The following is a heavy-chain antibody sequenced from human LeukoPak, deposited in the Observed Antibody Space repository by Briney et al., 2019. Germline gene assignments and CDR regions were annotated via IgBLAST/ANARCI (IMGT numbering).Heavy chain of an antibody. CDR1: GFTFSSYG. D-gene: IGHD2-8*01. Sequence: GGTLRLSCAASGFTFSSYGMSWVRQAPGKGMEWVSAISGSGGSTYYADSVKGRFTISRDNSKNTLYLQMNSLRAEDTAVYYCARDGKEDIVLMVYASDFDYWGQGTLVTVSS. V-gene: IGHV3-23*01. CDR2: ISGSGGST. J-gene: IGHJ4*02. CDR3: ARDGKEDIVLMVYASDFDY.